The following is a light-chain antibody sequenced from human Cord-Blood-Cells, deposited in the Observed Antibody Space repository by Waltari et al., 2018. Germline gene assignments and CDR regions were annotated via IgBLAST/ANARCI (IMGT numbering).Light chain of an antibody. J-gene: IGLJ1*01. CDR1: SSAVGGYNY. CDR3: SSYTSSSTGV. CDR2: DVS. V-gene: IGLV2-14*03. Sequence: HSALTQPAPVSGSPGQSTTISSTGTSSAVGGYNYVSWYQQHPGKAPKLMIYDVSNRPAGVSNRFSGSKSGNTASLTISGLQAEDEADYYCSSYTSSSTGVFGTGTKVTVL.